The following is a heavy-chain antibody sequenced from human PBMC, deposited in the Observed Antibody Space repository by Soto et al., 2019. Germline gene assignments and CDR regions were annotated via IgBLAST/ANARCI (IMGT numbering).Heavy chain of an antibody. CDR3: ARDRESFEEHYFDS. V-gene: IGHV4-4*07. D-gene: IGHD3-9*01. CDR2: FYFTGIS. Sequence: QVHLKESGPGMVKPSETLSLTCSISGGSIGGYYWSWIRQPPGKGLAWIGRFYFTGISNYYPSLKTRVLMSSETAKIQFSLKLTSVTASDTAMYYSARDRESFEEHYFDSWCQEILVTVSS. CDR1: GGSIGGYY. J-gene: IGHJ4*02.